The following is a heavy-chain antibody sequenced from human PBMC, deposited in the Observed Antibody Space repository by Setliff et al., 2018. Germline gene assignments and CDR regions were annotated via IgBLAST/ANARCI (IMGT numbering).Heavy chain of an antibody. V-gene: IGHV4-31*03. CDR3: ARDRGLGIAAASFDS. D-gene: IGHD2-2*01. Sequence: KTSETLSLTCTVSGDSISGSLHYWYWIRQHPGKGLEWIGYLNDFLSSGRTHYNPSLKSRVTISLDTSKNQFSLSLTYVVAADTAVYYCARDRGLGIAAASFDSWGRGAVVTVSS. J-gene: IGHJ4*02. CDR2: LNDFLSSGRT. CDR1: GDSISGSLHY.